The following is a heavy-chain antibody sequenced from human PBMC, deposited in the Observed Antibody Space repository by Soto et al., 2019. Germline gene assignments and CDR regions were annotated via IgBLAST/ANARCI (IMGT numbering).Heavy chain of an antibody. D-gene: IGHD1-1*01. CDR3: ARGRYGDY. J-gene: IGHJ4*02. CDR2: ISAHNGNT. V-gene: IGHV1-18*01. CDR1: GYIFTTYG. Sequence: QVHLVQSGAEVKKPGASVKVSCKGSGYIFTTYGITWVRQAPGQGLEWMGWISAHNGNTNYAQKFQGRVTVTRDTARSTAYRELRNLGSGDTAVYYCARGRYGDYWGQGALVTVSS.